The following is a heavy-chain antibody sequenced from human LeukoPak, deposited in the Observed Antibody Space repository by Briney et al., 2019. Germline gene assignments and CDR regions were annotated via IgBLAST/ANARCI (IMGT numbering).Heavy chain of an antibody. D-gene: IGHD3-10*01. CDR2: MSSTDGTT. V-gene: IGHV3-23*01. J-gene: IGHJ4*02. CDR1: GFTFSNYA. Sequence: PGGSLRLSCAASGFTFSNYAMTGVHQAPGKGLEGVSTMSSTDGTTFYADSVKRRFPISRDNSKNILYLQMNNLRAEDTAVYHCAKRGVRGSYYFDHWGQGTLVTVSS. CDR3: AKRGVRGSYYFDH.